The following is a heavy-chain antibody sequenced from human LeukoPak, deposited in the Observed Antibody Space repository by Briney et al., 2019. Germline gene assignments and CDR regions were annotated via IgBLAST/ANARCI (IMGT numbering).Heavy chain of an antibody. D-gene: IGHD3-3*01. Sequence: GGSLRLSCAASGFTFSSYSMNWVRQAPGKGLEWVSSISSSSRAIYYADSVKGRFTISRDNAKNSLYLQMNSLRAEDTAVYYCARASDFWSGAYYYSMDVWGKGTTVTVSS. CDR2: ISSSSRAI. V-gene: IGHV3-48*01. CDR3: ARASDFWSGAYYYSMDV. J-gene: IGHJ6*03. CDR1: GFTFSSYS.